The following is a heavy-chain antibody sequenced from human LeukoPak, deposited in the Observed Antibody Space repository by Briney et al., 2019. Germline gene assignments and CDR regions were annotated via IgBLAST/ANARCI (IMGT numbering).Heavy chain of an antibody. CDR1: GFTFSSYG. D-gene: IGHD6-13*01. CDR3: AKRYSSSWCIDS. J-gene: IGHJ4*02. V-gene: IGHV3-30*18. CDR2: ISYDGSNK. Sequence: GRSLRLSCAASGFTFSSYGMHWVRQAPGKGLEWVAVISYDGSNKYYADSVKGRFTISRDNSKNTLYLQMNSLRAEDTAVYYCAKRYSSSWCIDSWGQGTLVTVSS.